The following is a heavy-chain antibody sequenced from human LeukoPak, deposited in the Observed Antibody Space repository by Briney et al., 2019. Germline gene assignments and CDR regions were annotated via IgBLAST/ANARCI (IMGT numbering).Heavy chain of an antibody. CDR2: IYYSGST. V-gene: IGHV4-39*01. D-gene: IGHD2-2*01. Sequence: PSETLSLTCTVSGGSISSSSYSWGWIRQPPGKGLEWIGSIYYSGSTYYNPSLKSRVTISVDTSKNQFSLKLSSVTAADTAVYYCARYCSSTSCYLNGMGGWGQGTTVTVSS. CDR1: GGSISSSSYS. CDR3: ARYCSSTSCYLNGMGG. J-gene: IGHJ6*02.